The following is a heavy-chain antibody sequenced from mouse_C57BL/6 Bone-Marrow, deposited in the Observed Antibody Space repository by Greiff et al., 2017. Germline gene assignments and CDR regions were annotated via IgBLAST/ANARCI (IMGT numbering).Heavy chain of an antibody. J-gene: IGHJ4*01. CDR2: LYPRSGNN. D-gene: IGHD2-4*01. Sequence: VQLVESGAELVRPGASVKLSCKASGYTFTDYYINWVKQRPGQGLEWIARLYPRSGNNYYNEKFKGKATLTAEKSSSTAYLQLSSLTSEDSAVYFCARRGLRGGYAMDYWGQGTSVTVSS. CDR3: ARRGLRGGYAMDY. V-gene: IGHV1-76*01. CDR1: GYTFTDYY.